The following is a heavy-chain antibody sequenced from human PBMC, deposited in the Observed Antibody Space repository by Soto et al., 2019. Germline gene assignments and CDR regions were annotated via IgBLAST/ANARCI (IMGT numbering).Heavy chain of an antibody. CDR2: ISYDGSNK. J-gene: IGHJ6*02. V-gene: IGHV3-30*18. Sequence: PGGSLRLSCAASGFTFSSYGMHWVRQAPGKGLEWVAVISYDGSNKYYADSVKGRFTISRDNSKNTLYLQMNSLRAEDTAVYYCAKDRELELRYYYYGMDVWGQGTTVTVSS. CDR3: AKDRELELRYYYYGMDV. CDR1: GFTFSSYG. D-gene: IGHD1-7*01.